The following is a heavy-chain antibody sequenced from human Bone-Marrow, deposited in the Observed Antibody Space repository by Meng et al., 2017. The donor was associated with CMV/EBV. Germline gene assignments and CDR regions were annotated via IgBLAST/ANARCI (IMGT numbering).Heavy chain of an antibody. J-gene: IGHJ4*02. CDR1: GFTFSSYS. V-gene: IGHV3-21*01. D-gene: IGHD1-14*01. CDR2: ITSTSSYI. CDR3: ARDGAAEAPDY. Sequence: GESLKISCAASGFTFSSYSINWVRQAPGKGLEWVSSITSTSSYIYYADSVKCRFTISRDNAKNSLYLQMNSLRAEDTAVYYCARDGAAEAPDYWGQGTLVTVSS.